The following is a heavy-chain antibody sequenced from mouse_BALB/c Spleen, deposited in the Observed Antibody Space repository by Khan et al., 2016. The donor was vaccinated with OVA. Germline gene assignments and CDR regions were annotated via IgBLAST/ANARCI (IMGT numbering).Heavy chain of an antibody. CDR2: VSTGGHYT. V-gene: IGHV5-6*01. CDR3: EGTAYYYGGRGFAY. CDR1: GFTFSTYG. D-gene: IGHD1-1*01. Sequence: EVELVESGGDIVKPGGSLKLSCAASGFTFSTYGMPWVRQTPDKSLEWVATVSTGGHYTYYTDTVKGRFTISRDNDKNTLYLQMSSLRPEDTAMFYCEGTAYYYGGRGFAYWGQGTLVTVSA. J-gene: IGHJ3*01.